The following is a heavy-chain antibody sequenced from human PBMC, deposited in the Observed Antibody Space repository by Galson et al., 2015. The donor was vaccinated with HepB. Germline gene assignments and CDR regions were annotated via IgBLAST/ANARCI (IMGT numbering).Heavy chain of an antibody. D-gene: IGHD3-10*01. V-gene: IGHV1-69*13. CDR3: ARRTSTMVQGGDHDAFDI. J-gene: IGHJ3*02. CDR1: GGTFSSYA. Sequence: SVKVSCKASGGTFSSYAISWVRQAPGQGLEWMGGIIPIFGTANYAQKFQGRVTITADESTSTAYMELSSLKASDTAMYYCARRTSTMVQGGDHDAFDIWGQGTMVTVSS. CDR2: IIPIFGTA.